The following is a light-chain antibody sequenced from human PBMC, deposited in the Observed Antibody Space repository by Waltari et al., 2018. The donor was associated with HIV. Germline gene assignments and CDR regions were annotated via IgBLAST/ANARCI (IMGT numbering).Light chain of an antibody. CDR1: QGIRNY. CDR3: QQHNTYPLT. V-gene: IGKV1-9*01. CDR2: GAS. J-gene: IGKJ3*01. Sequence: DILLTQSPPFLSASVGDRVTISCRASQGIRNYLAWFQQKPGRAPKLLIFGASTLQIGVPSRFSGSGSGTQFTLTISSLQPDDFATYYCQQHNTYPLTFGPGT.